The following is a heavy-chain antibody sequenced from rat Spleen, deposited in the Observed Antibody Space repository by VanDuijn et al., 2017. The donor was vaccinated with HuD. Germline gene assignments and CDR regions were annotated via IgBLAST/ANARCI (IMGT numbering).Heavy chain of an antibody. Sequence: EVQLVESGGGLVQTGRSLKLSCTASGFIFSNYGMAWVRQAPTKGLEWVATISYDGSSTYYRDSVKGRFTISRDNARSTLYLQMDSLRSEDTATYYCATDDSRISRFAYWGQGTLVTVSS. CDR1: GFIFSNYG. J-gene: IGHJ3*01. CDR2: ISYDGSST. V-gene: IGHV5-29*01. D-gene: IGHD2-7*01. CDR3: ATDDSRISRFAY.